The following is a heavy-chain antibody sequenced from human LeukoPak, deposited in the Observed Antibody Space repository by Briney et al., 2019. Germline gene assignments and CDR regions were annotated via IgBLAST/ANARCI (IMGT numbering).Heavy chain of an antibody. CDR1: GGSISSYY. V-gene: IGHV4-59*01. Sequence: SETLSLTCTVSGGSISSYYWSWIRQPPGKRLEWIGYIYYSGSTNYNPSLKSRVTISVDTSKNQFSLRLSSVTAADTAIYYCARANYFDYGGQGTLVTVSS. CDR2: IYYSGST. CDR3: ARANYFDY. J-gene: IGHJ4*02.